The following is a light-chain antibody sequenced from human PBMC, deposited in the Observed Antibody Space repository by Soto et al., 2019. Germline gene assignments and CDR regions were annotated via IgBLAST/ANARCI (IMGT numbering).Light chain of an antibody. V-gene: IGLV2-14*01. CDR2: DVS. CDR3: SSYTSSSTLGYV. CDR1: SSDVGGYSY. Sequence: QSVLTQPASVSGSPGQSITISCTGTSSDVGGYSYVSWYQQHPGKAPKLMIYDVSNRPSGVSNRFSGSKFGNTASLTISGLQAEDEADYYCSSYTSSSTLGYVFGTGTKVTVL. J-gene: IGLJ1*01.